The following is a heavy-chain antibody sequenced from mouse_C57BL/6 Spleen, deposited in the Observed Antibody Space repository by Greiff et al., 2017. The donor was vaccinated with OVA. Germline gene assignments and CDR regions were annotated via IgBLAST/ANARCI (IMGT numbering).Heavy chain of an antibody. CDR1: GFTFSDYY. CDR2: ISNGGGST. CDR3: ARQRGNYDGFAY. Sequence: EVQLVESGGGLVQPGGSLKLSCAASGFTFSDYYMYWVRQTPEKRLEWVAYISNGGGSTYYPDTVKGRFTISRDNAKNTLYLQMSRLKSEDTAMYYCARQRGNYDGFAYWGQGTLVTVSA. D-gene: IGHD1-1*01. J-gene: IGHJ3*01. V-gene: IGHV5-12*01.